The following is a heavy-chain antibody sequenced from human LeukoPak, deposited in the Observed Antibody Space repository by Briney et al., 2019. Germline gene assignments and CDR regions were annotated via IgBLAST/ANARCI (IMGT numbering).Heavy chain of an antibody. D-gene: IGHD6-19*01. V-gene: IGHV3-23*01. CDR3: ARQASALQYYYNYMDV. CDR2: ISGSGGST. J-gene: IGHJ6*03. CDR1: GFPFSSYA. Sequence: PGGSLRLSCAASGFPFSSYAMSWVPRAPGRGLGWVPPISGSGGSTYYADSVKGRFSISRDNSKNTLYLQMNSLRAEDTAVYYCARQASALQYYYNYMDVWGKGTTVTVSS.